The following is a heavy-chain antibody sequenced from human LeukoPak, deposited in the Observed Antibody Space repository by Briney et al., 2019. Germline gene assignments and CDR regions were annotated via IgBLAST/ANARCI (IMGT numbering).Heavy chain of an antibody. Sequence: SAKVSCKXSGGTFSSYAISWVRQAPGQGLEWMGRIIPIFGTANYAQKFQGRVTITTDESTSTAYMELSSLRSEDTAVYYCARDRGAYYYGSGSYYNFDYWGQGTLVTVSS. CDR1: GGTFSSYA. CDR2: IIPIFGTA. V-gene: IGHV1-69*05. D-gene: IGHD3-10*01. J-gene: IGHJ4*02. CDR3: ARDRGAYYYGSGSYYNFDY.